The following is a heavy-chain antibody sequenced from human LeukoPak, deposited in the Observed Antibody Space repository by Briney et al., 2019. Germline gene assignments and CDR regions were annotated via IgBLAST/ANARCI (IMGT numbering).Heavy chain of an antibody. CDR3: AKRGVVIRVILVGFHKEAYYFDS. V-gene: IGHV3-23*01. CDR1: GITLSNYA. J-gene: IGHJ4*02. Sequence: GGSLRLSCAVSGITLSNYAMSWVRQAPGKGLEWVAGISGSGGGTHYADSVKGRFTISRDNPKNTLYLQMNNLRAGDTAVYFCAKRGVVIRVILVGFHKEAYYFDSWGQGALVTASS. D-gene: IGHD3-22*01. CDR2: ISGSGGGT.